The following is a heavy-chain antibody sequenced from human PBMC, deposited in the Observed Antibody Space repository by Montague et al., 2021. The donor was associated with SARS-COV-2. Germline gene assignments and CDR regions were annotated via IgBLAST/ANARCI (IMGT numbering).Heavy chain of an antibody. CDR2: ISHSGST. CDR3: ARVPYRLLFVPRYYGMDV. J-gene: IGHJ6*02. CDR1: GGSISGYY. V-gene: IGHV4-34*01. D-gene: IGHD2-2*01. Sequence: SETLSLTCAVYGGSISGYYWSWIRQPPGEGLEWIAEISHSGSTSYNPSLTSRVTISVDTSKNQYSLKLSSATAADTAVYYCARVPYRLLFVPRYYGMDVWGQGTTVTVSS.